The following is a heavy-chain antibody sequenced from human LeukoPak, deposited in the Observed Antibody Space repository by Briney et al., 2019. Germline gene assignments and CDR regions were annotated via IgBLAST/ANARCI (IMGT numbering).Heavy chain of an antibody. V-gene: IGHV3-53*01. Sequence: GGSLRLSCAVTGFSISHNYISWVRQAPGKGLEWLSAIYSAGDTYYADSVKGRFTISKDNSNNMVYLQVSSLRGEDTALYYCASYYCTSGTCYFDYWGQGTLVTVSS. CDR1: GFSISHNY. J-gene: IGHJ4*02. CDR2: IYSAGDT. CDR3: ASYYCTSGTCYFDY. D-gene: IGHD2-8*01.